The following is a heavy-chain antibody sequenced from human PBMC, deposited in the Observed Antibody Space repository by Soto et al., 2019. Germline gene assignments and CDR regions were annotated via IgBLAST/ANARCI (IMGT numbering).Heavy chain of an antibody. Sequence: ASVKVSCKASGFTFTSSAVQWVRQARGQRLEWIGWIVVGSGNTNYAQKFQERVTITRDMSTSTAYMELSSLRSEDTAVYYCAAAPLYYDFWSGYLPWFDHWGHGTLVTVSS. CDR2: IVVGSGNT. CDR1: GFTFTSSA. V-gene: IGHV1-58*01. CDR3: AAAPLYYDFWSGYLPWFDH. J-gene: IGHJ5*02. D-gene: IGHD3-3*01.